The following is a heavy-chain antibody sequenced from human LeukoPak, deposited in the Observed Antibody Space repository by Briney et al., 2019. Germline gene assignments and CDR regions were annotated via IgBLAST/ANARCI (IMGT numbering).Heavy chain of an antibody. CDR1: AGTFSSYA. Sequence: SVNLSWHVSAGTFSSYAISWVRQAPGDGLEWIGRIIPILGIENYAKKSQGRVPITATKSTSTAYMELSSRRSEDTAVYSCARDFTYCSGGSCYSGPYWGQGTLVTVSS. V-gene: IGHV1-69*04. CDR3: ARDFTYCSGGSCYSGPY. J-gene: IGHJ4*02. D-gene: IGHD2-15*01. CDR2: IIPILGIE.